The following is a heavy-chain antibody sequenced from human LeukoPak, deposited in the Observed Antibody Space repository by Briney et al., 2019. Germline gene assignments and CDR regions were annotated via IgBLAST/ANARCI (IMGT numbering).Heavy chain of an antibody. CDR1: GFSFTNYW. D-gene: IGHD6-19*01. V-gene: IGHV5-51*01. CDR3: ARSWVAGYGTVLDY. J-gene: IGHJ4*02. Sequence: PGESLKISCKGSGFSFTNYWIGWVRQMPGKGLEWRGIIYPGDSDTRYSPSFQGQVTISADKSISTAYLQWSSLKASATAMYYCARSWVAGYGTVLDYWGQGTLVTVSS. CDR2: IYPGDSDT.